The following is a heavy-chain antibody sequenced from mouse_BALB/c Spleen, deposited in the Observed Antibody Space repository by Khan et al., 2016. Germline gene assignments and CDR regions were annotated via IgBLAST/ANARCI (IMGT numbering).Heavy chain of an antibody. CDR3: ARGGYGYLYFDY. J-gene: IGHJ2*01. CDR2: INSNGGST. Sequence: EVELVESGGGLVQPGGSLKLSCAASGFTFSSYGMSWVRQTPDKRLELVATINSNGGSTYYPDSVKGRFTISRDNAKNTLYLQMSSLKSEDTAMYYCARGGYGYLYFDYWGQGTTLTVSS. CDR1: GFTFSSYG. D-gene: IGHD1-2*01. V-gene: IGHV5-6-3*01.